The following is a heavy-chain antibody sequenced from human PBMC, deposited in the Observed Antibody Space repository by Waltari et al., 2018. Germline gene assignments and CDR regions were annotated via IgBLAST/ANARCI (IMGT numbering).Heavy chain of an antibody. J-gene: IGHJ3*02. V-gene: IGHV1-69*02. CDR3: ARSLAVAGSDGAFDI. Sequence: QVQLVQSGAEVKKPGSSVKVSCKASGGTFSSYTISWVRQAPGQGLEWMGRSIPILGIANYAQKVQGRVTITADKSTSTDYMELSSLRSEDTAVYYCARSLAVAGSDGAFDIWGQGTMVTVSS. CDR1: GGTFSSYT. CDR2: SIPILGIA. D-gene: IGHD6-19*01.